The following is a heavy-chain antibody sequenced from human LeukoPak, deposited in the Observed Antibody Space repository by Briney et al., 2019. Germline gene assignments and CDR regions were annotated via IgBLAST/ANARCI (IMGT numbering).Heavy chain of an antibody. CDR1: GFTFSSYA. D-gene: IGHD1-26*01. J-gene: IGHJ4*02. CDR2: ISYDGSNK. CDR3: ARDQAGATVYGFDY. V-gene: IGHV3-30*07. Sequence: GRSLRLSCAASGFTFSSYAMHWVRQAPGKGLEWVAVISYDGSNKYYADSVKGRFTISRDSSKNTLYLQMNSLRAEDTAVYYCARDQAGATVYGFDYWGQGTLVTVSS.